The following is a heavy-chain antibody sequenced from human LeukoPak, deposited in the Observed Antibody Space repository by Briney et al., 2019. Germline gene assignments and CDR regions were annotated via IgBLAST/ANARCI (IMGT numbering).Heavy chain of an antibody. CDR2: ISTSSSYI. Sequence: PGGSLRLSCAASGFTFSSYSMNWVRQAPGKGLEWVSSISTSSSYINYADSVKGRFTISRDNAKNSLYLQMSSLRAEDTAVYYCARDPHNDFHDAFDIWGQGTMVTVSS. V-gene: IGHV3-21*06. D-gene: IGHD2-21*01. CDR3: ARDPHNDFHDAFDI. CDR1: GFTFSSYS. J-gene: IGHJ3*02.